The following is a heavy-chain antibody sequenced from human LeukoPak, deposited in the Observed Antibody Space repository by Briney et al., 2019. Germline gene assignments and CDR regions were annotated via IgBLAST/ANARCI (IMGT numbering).Heavy chain of an antibody. CDR1: GYTFTGYY. V-gene: IGHV1-46*01. CDR2: INPSGGST. CDR3: ARDLSSSWGPGGYYFDY. J-gene: IGHJ4*02. D-gene: IGHD6-13*01. Sequence: ASVKVSCKASGYTFTGYYMHWVRQAPGQGLEWMGIINPSGGSTSYAQKFQGRVTMTRDTSTSTVYMELSSLRSEDTAVYYCARDLSSSWGPGGYYFDYWGQGTLVTVSS.